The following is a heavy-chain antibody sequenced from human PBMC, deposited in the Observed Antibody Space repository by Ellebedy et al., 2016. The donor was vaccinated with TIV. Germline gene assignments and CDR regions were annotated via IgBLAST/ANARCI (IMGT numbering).Heavy chain of an antibody. CDR2: IDPSDSYT. V-gene: IGHV5-10-1*04. J-gene: IGHJ3*02. D-gene: IGHD6-13*01. CDR3: AREGSSSWSDDAFDI. CDR1: GYSFTSYW. Sequence: ASVKVSCKGSGYSFTSYWIGWVRQMPGKGLEWMGRIDPSDSYTNYSPSFQGQVTISADKSISTAYLQWSSLKASDTAMYYCAREGSSSWSDDAFDIWGQGTMVTVSS.